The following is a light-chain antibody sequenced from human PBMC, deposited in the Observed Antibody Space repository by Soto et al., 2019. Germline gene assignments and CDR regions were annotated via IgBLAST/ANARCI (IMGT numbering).Light chain of an antibody. CDR2: EVS. V-gene: IGLV2-8*01. CDR3: SSYAGSNNLV. CDR1: SSDVGGYNY. Sequence: QSALTQPPSASGSPGQSVTISCTGTSSDVGGYNYVSWYQQHPGKAPKLMIYEVSERPSGVPDRFSGSKSGNTASLTVSGLQAEDEADYYCSSYAGSNNLVFGGGTNLHVL. J-gene: IGLJ3*02.